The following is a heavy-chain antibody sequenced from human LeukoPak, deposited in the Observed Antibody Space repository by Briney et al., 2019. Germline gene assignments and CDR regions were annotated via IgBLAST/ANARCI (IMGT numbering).Heavy chain of an antibody. J-gene: IGHJ3*02. CDR2: THSSGST. Sequence: SETLYLTCTGTGGSLSGYYCSWIQQTPVKALYKIDFTHSSGSTHYNPSLDSRVTISMDTSKHQFSLKLSSVTAADTAVYYSVRGDLSCSGSGSYCAFDIWGQGTMVTISS. V-gene: IGHV4-4*08. CDR1: GGSLSGYY. CDR3: VRGDLSCSGSGSYCAFDI. D-gene: IGHD3-10*01.